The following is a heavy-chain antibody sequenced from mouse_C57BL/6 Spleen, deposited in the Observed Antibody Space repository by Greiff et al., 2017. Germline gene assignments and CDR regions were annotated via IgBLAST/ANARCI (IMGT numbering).Heavy chain of an antibody. Sequence: QVQLQQPGAELVKPGASVKLSCKASGYTFTSYWMQWVKQRPGQGLEWIGEIDPSDSYTNYNQKFKGKATLTVDTSSSTAYMQLSSLTSEDSAVYYCARGGNWDVLDYWGQGTTLTVSS. CDR1: GYTFTSYW. D-gene: IGHD4-1*01. J-gene: IGHJ2*01. CDR3: ARGGNWDVLDY. V-gene: IGHV1-50*01. CDR2: IDPSDSYT.